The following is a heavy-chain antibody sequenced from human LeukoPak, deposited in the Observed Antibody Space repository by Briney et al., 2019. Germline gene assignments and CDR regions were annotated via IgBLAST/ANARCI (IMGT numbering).Heavy chain of an antibody. CDR3: ARHVWLQPFDY. D-gene: IGHD3-9*01. CDR2: IYYSGST. CDR1: GGSMNSYY. Sequence: SETLSLTCSVSGGSMNSYYWSWIRQSPGKGLEWIGYIYYSGSTNYNPSLKSRVTISVDTSKNQFSLKLSSVTAADAAVYYCARHVWLQPFDYWGQGTLVTVSS. J-gene: IGHJ4*02. V-gene: IGHV4-59*08.